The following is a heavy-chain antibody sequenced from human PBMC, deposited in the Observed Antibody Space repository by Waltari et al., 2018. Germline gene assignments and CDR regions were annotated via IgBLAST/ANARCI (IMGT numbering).Heavy chain of an antibody. CDR2: ISSSSSTI. D-gene: IGHD3-16*01. J-gene: IGHJ5*02. Sequence: QLQLQESGPGLVKPSETLSLTCTVSGGSISSSSYYWGWIRQPPGKGLEWVSYISSSSSTIYYADSVKGRFTISRDNAKNSLYLQMNSLRAEDTAVYYCARDLGMITFGRGFDPWGQGTLVTVSS. V-gene: IGHV3-11*04. CDR1: GGSISSSS. CDR3: ARDLGMITFGRGFDP.